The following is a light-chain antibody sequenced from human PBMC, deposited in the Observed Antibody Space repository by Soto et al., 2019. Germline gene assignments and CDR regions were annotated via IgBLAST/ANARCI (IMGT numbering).Light chain of an antibody. CDR1: QGISSY. CDR3: QQLNTYPIT. J-gene: IGKJ5*01. CDR2: GAS. V-gene: IGKV1-9*01. Sequence: QLTQSPSSLSASVGDRVTITCRASQGISSYLTWYQQKPGKAPKLLIYGASTLEGGVPFRFSGSGSGTDFTLIMSSVQPEDFATYYCQQLNTYPITCGQGTRLEIK.